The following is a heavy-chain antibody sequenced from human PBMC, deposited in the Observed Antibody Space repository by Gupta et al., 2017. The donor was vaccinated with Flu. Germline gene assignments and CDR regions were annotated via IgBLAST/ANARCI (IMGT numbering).Heavy chain of an antibody. CDR3: ARDEPLTAMVSDYYYGMDV. D-gene: IGHD5-18*01. Sequence: QVQLVQSGAEVKKPGASVKVSCKASGYTFTGYYMHWVRQAPGQGLEWMGWINPNSGGTNYAQKFQGRVTMTRDTSISTAYMELSRLRSDDTAVYYCARDEPLTAMVSDYYYGMDVWGQGTTVTVSS. J-gene: IGHJ6*02. CDR2: INPNSGGT. V-gene: IGHV1-2*02. CDR1: GYTFTGYY.